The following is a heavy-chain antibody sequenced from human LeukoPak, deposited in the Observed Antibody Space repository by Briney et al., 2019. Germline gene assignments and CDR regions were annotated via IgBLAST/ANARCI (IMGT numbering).Heavy chain of an antibody. CDR1: GGSLSSGGYS. CDR3: ARVYGDYIMDV. Sequence: SETLSLTCAVSGGSLSSGGYSWSWIRQPPGKGLEWIGYIYRSGCAYYNPSLKSRVTISIDRSKNQFSLKLSSVTAADTAVYYCARVYGDYIMDVWGQGTTVTVSS. J-gene: IGHJ6*02. D-gene: IGHD4-17*01. V-gene: IGHV4-30-2*01. CDR2: IYRSGCA.